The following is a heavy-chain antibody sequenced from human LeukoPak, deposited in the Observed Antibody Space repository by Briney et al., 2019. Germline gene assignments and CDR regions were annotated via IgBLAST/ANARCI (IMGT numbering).Heavy chain of an antibody. CDR1: GGSISSYY. Sequence: SETLSLTCTVSGGSISSYYWSWIRQPPGKGLEWIGYIYYSGSTNYNPSLKSRVTISVDTSNNQFSLKVNSVTAADTAVYYCARDAGHQLSRRNYYAMDVWGQGTTVTVSS. V-gene: IGHV4-59*12. CDR3: ARDAGHQLSRRNYYAMDV. J-gene: IGHJ6*02. D-gene: IGHD1-1*01. CDR2: IYYSGST.